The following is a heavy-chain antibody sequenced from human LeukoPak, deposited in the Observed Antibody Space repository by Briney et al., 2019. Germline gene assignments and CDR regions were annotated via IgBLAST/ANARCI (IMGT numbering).Heavy chain of an antibody. J-gene: IGHJ5*02. CDR3: ARDSQVYGDYFIKAFDP. CDR2: IWHDGSNK. V-gene: IGHV3-33*01. CDR1: GFTFRSYG. D-gene: IGHD4-17*01. Sequence: GRSLRLSCAASGFTFRSYGMHWVRQAPGKGLEWVAVIWHDGSNKYYADSVKGRFTISRDNSKNTLYLQMDSLRAEDTAVYYCARDSQVYGDYFIKAFDPWGQGTLVTVSS.